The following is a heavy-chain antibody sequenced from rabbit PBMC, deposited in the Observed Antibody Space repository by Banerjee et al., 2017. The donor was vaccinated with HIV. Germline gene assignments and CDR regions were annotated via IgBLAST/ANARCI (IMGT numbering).Heavy chain of an antibody. CDR3: ARGGFSYDDYGDYHYYFNL. D-gene: IGHD2-1*01. CDR1: GLGFSSYG. J-gene: IGHJ4*01. Sequence: QAQLVESGGGLVKLGGSLKLSCKSSGLGFSSYGIRWVRPAPGMGQEWIAYIYPDYGSTDYASWVNGRFTISLDNAQNTVFLQMTSLTAADTATYFCARGGFSYDDYGDYHYYFNLWGPGTLVTVS. V-gene: IGHV1S47*01. CDR2: IYPDYGST.